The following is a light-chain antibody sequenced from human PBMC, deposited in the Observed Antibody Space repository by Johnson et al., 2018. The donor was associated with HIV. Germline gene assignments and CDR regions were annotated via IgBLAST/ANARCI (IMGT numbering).Light chain of an antibody. CDR2: KND. J-gene: IGLJ1*01. CDR1: SSTIGNNY. CDR3: GTWDTSLTKGGV. V-gene: IGLV1-51*02. Sequence: QSVLTQPPSVSAAPGQKVTISCSESSSTIGNNYVSWYQVLPGTAPKLLIYKNDKRPSGIPDRFSGSKSGTSATLGITGLQTGDEADYYCGTWDTSLTKGGVFGTGTKVTVL.